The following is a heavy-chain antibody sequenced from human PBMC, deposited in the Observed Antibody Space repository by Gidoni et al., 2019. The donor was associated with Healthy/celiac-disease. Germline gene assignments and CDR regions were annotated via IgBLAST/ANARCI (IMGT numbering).Heavy chain of an antibody. Sequence: QVQLQESGPGLLKPSATLSLTSAVSGSSIISGSYWGWIRQPPGKGLEWIGSIHHSGGTYYNPSLKSRVTISVETSKNQFSLKLSSVTAADTAVYYCARDQTRFLEWLVWGWFDPWGQGTLVTVSS. CDR3: ARDQTRFLEWLVWGWFDP. CDR1: GSSIISGSY. CDR2: IHHSGGT. J-gene: IGHJ5*02. D-gene: IGHD3-3*01. V-gene: IGHV4-38-2*02.